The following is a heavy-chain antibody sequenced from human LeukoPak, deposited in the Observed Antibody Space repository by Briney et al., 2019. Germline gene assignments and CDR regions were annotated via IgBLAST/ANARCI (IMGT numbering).Heavy chain of an antibody. CDR3: HALLGSPLYYFDY. V-gene: IGHV3-21*03. D-gene: IGHD3-16*02. CDR2: ISSSSSYI. CDR1: GFTFSSYS. J-gene: IGHJ4*02. Sequence: GGSLRLSCAASGFTFSSYSMNWVRQAPGKGLEWVSSISSSSSYIYYADSVKGRFTISRDNAKNSLYLQMNSLRAEDTAVYYCHALLGSPLYYFDYWGQGTLVTVSS.